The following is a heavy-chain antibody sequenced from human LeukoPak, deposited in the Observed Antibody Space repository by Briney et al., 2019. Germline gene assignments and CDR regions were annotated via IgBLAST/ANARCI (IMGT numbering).Heavy chain of an antibody. CDR1: GFTFSSYS. J-gene: IGHJ4*02. Sequence: PGGSLRLSCAASGFTFSSYSMNWVRQAPGKGLEWVSSISSSSSYIYYADSVKGRFPISRDNSKNTLYLQMNSLRAEDTAVFYCAKVATKGNYYDSSGYSLDYWGQGTLVTVSS. V-gene: IGHV3-21*04. CDR3: AKVATKGNYYDSSGYSLDY. CDR2: ISSSSSYI. D-gene: IGHD3-22*01.